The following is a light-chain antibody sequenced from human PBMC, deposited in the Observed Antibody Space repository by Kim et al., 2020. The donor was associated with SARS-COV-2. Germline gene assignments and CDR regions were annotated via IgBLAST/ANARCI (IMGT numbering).Light chain of an antibody. CDR1: HGVDITY. CDR2: GAS. Sequence: LSPGERATLSCRASHGVDITYLGWYQQKPGQAPRLLIYGASSRATGIPDRFSSSGSGTDFTLTISRLEPEDFATYYCQQYDTSPCTFGQGTKLEI. V-gene: IGKV3-20*01. CDR3: QQYDTSPCT. J-gene: IGKJ2*02.